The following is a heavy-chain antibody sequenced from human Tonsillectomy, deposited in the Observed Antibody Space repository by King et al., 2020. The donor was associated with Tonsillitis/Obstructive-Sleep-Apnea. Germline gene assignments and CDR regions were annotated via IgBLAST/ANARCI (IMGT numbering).Heavy chain of an antibody. V-gene: IGHV3-23*04. Sequence: VQLVESGGGLVQPGGSLRLSCAASGFTFSSYAMSWVRQAPGKGLEWGSAISGSGGSTYYADSVKGRFTISRDNSKNTQYLQMNSLRAEDTAVYYCAKDYRTTVTQRAPAEYFQHWGQGTLVTVSS. CDR3: AKDYRTTVTQRAPAEYFQH. D-gene: IGHD4-17*01. J-gene: IGHJ1*01. CDR1: GFTFSSYA. CDR2: ISGSGGST.